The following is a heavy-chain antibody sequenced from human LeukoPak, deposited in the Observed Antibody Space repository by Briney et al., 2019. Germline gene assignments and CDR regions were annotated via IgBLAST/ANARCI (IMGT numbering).Heavy chain of an antibody. CDR2: IIPIVGTV. CDR1: GGTFSSYA. V-gene: IGHV1-69*13. Sequence: SVKVSCKASGGTFSSYAISWVRQAPGQGLEWMGGIIPIVGTVDYAQKFQGRVTITADESTSTAYMELSSLRSEDTAVYYCARLKLQYYYDSSGRGGYFDYWGQGTLVTVSS. CDR3: ARLKLQYYYDSSGRGGYFDY. D-gene: IGHD3-22*01. J-gene: IGHJ4*02.